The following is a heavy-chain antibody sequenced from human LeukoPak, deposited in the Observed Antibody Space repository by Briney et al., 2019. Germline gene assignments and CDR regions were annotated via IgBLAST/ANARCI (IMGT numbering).Heavy chain of an antibody. V-gene: IGHV3-30*04. CDR2: ISYDGSNK. D-gene: IGHD3-9*01. CDR1: EFTFGSYA. J-gene: IGHJ4*02. Sequence: TGRSLRLSCAASEFTFGSYAMHWVRQAPDKGLEWVALISYDGSNKEYADSVKGRFTISRDNSKNSLYLQMNSLRGEDTAVYYCARGMDYDILAGPPDYWGQGTLVTVSS. CDR3: ARGMDYDILAGPPDY.